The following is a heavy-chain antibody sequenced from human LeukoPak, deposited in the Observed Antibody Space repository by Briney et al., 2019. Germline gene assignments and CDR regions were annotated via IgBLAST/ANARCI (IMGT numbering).Heavy chain of an antibody. CDR2: IIPIFGTA. D-gene: IGHD2-21*02. V-gene: IGHV1-69*13. Sequence: SVKVSCKASGYTFTGYYMHWVRQAPGQGLEWMGGIIPIFGTANYAQKFQGRVTITADESTSTAYMELSSLRSEDTAVYYCARGIVVVTAIHYYYYGMDVWGQGTTVTVSS. J-gene: IGHJ6*02. CDR1: GYTFTGYY. CDR3: ARGIVVVTAIHYYYYGMDV.